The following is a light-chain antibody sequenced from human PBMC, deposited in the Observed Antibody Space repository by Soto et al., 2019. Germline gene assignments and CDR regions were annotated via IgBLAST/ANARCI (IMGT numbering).Light chain of an antibody. Sequence: EIVMTQSPATLSVSPGERATLSCRASQSVRTTVAWYQQRPGQAPRLLIYDASTRATGVPARFSGGGSGTDCTLTVTSLQSEDVGIYYCQQYTDWPTTFGQGTKVDIK. V-gene: IGKV3-15*01. CDR2: DAS. J-gene: IGKJ1*01. CDR3: QQYTDWPTT. CDR1: QSVRTT.